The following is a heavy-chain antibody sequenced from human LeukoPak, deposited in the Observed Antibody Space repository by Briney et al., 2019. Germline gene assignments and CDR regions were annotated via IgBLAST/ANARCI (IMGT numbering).Heavy chain of an antibody. J-gene: IGHJ5*02. V-gene: IGHV3-48*01. CDR1: GFTFSSYS. CDR2: ISSSSSTI. CDR3: ARDRVVVEMATILFNWFDP. Sequence: GGSLRLSCAASGFTFSSYSMNWVRQAPGKGLEWVSYISSSSSTIYYADSVKGRFTISRDNAKNSLYLQMNSLRAEDTAVYYCARDRVVVEMATILFNWFDPWGRGTLVTVSS. D-gene: IGHD5-24*01.